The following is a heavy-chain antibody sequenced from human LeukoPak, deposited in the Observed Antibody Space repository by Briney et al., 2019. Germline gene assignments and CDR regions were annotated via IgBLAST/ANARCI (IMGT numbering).Heavy chain of an antibody. J-gene: IGHJ4*02. Sequence: PGRSLRLSCAASGFTFSSYAMHWVRQAPGKGLEWVAVISYDGSNKYYADSVKGRLTISRDNSKNTLYLQMNSLRAEDTAVYYCARGVGIVVVPAAMDYWGQGTLVTVSS. CDR1: GFTFSSYA. V-gene: IGHV3-30*04. D-gene: IGHD2-2*01. CDR2: ISYDGSNK. CDR3: ARGVGIVVVPAAMDY.